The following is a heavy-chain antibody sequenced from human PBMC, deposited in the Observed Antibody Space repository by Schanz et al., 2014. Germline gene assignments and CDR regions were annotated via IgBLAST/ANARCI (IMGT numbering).Heavy chain of an antibody. D-gene: IGHD6-13*01. CDR2: ISSGGGTT. Sequence: VHLVESGGGVVQPGRSLRLSCTGSRFTISRNPIHWVRQAPGKGLERVAGISSGGGTTFYADSVKGRFSISRDNSKNTVYMQMSSLRADDSAVYYCAKPFRSSWYPDAFDIWGQGTMVTVSS. CDR3: AKPFRSSWYPDAFDI. J-gene: IGHJ3*02. CDR1: RFTISRNP. V-gene: IGHV3-23*04.